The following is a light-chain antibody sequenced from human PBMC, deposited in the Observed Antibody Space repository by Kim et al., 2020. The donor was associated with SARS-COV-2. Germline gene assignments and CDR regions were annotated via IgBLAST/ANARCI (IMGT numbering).Light chain of an antibody. CDR1: QSVSSSY. J-gene: IGKJ1*01. CDR2: GAS. CDR3: QQYGSSPWV. Sequence: EIVLTQSPGTLSLSPGERATLSCRASQSVSSSYLAWYQQKPGQAPRLLIYGASSRATGIPDRLSGSGSGTDFTLTISRLEPEDFAVYYCQQYGSSPWVFGQGTKVDIK. V-gene: IGKV3-20*01.